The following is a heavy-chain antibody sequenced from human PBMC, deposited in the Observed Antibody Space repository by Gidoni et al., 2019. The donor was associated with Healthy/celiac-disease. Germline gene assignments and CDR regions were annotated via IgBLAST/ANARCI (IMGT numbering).Heavy chain of an antibody. J-gene: IGHJ4*02. CDR2: ISYDGSNK. D-gene: IGHD3-22*01. Sequence: QVQLVESGGGVVQPGRSLRLSCAASGFTFSSYAMHWVRQAPGKGLEWVAVISYDGSNKYYADSVKGRFTISRDNSKNTLYLQMNSLRAEDTAVYYCAREPVTYYYDSSGYASEGYWGQGTLVTVSS. CDR3: AREPVTYYYDSSGYASEGY. CDR1: GFTFSSYA. V-gene: IGHV3-30-3*01.